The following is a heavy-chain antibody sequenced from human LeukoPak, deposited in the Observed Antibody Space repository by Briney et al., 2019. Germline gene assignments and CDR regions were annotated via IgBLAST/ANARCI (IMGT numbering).Heavy chain of an antibody. Sequence: SGTLSLTCVVSVGSISSSNWWNWVRQPPGKGLEWIGEIYHSGSTNYNPSLKRRVAMSIDKSKNQLSLSLTSVTAADTAVYYCTREKWSDSWGQGTLVTVTS. D-gene: IGHD1-26*01. CDR2: IYHSGST. CDR1: VGSISSSNW. CDR3: TREKWSDS. J-gene: IGHJ5*01. V-gene: IGHV4-4*02.